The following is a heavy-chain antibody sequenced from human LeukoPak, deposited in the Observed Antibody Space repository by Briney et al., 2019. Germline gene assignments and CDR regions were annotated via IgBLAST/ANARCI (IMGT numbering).Heavy chain of an antibody. CDR3: ARGEYDLLGDY. Sequence: ASVKVSCKTSGYTFSSHSMNWVRQAPGQGLEWLGWISPYNGNTKYAQKIQGRATMTTDTSTSTAYLELRSLRSDDTAVYYCARGEYDLLGDYWGQGTLVTVSS. V-gene: IGHV1-18*01. CDR2: ISPYNGNT. J-gene: IGHJ4*02. D-gene: IGHD3-10*01. CDR1: GYTFSSHS.